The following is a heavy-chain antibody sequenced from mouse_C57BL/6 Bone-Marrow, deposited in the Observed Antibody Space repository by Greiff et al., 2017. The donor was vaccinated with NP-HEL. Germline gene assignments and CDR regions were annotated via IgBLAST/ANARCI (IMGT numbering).Heavy chain of an antibody. CDR3: ARYGTGTRYYFDY. D-gene: IGHD4-1*01. Sequence: EVKLMESGGGLVQPGGSLSLSCAASGFTFTDYYMSWVRQPPGKALEWLGFIRNKANGYTTEYSASVKGRFTISRDNSQSILYLQMNALRAEDSATYYCARYGTGTRYYFDYWGQGTTLTVSS. CDR1: GFTFTDYY. V-gene: IGHV7-3*01. J-gene: IGHJ2*01. CDR2: IRNKANGYTT.